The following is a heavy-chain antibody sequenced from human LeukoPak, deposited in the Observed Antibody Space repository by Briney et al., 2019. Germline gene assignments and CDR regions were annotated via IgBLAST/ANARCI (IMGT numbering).Heavy chain of an antibody. Sequence: GGSLRLSCAASGFTFSSYAMSWVRQAPGKGLEWVSAISGSGGSTYYADSVEGRFTISRDNSKNTLYLQMNSLRAEDTAVYYCAKVYILTGYFYYFDYWGQGTLVTVSS. CDR3: AKVYILTGYFYYFDY. V-gene: IGHV3-23*01. CDR1: GFTFSSYA. D-gene: IGHD3-9*01. J-gene: IGHJ4*02. CDR2: ISGSGGST.